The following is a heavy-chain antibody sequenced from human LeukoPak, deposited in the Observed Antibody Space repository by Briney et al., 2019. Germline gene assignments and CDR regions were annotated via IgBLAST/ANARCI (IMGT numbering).Heavy chain of an antibody. D-gene: IGHD2-8*02. Sequence: SETLSLTCTVSGGSISSSSYYWGWIRQPPGKGLEWIGNIYYSGSTYYNPSLKSRVTISVDTSKNQFSLKLSSVTAADTAVYYCARRPTGNPFDYWGQGTLVTVSS. V-gene: IGHV4-39*01. CDR3: ARRPTGNPFDY. CDR2: IYYSGST. J-gene: IGHJ4*02. CDR1: GGSISSSSYY.